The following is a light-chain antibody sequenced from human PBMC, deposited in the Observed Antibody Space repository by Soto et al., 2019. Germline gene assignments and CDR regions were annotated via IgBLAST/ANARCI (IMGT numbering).Light chain of an antibody. CDR2: DAS. CDR3: QQYDNLPLT. CDR1: QDISNY. V-gene: IGKV1-33*01. J-gene: IGKJ4*01. Sequence: DIQMTQSPSSLSASVGDRVTITCQASQDISNYLNWYQQKPGKAPKLLIYDASNLETGVPSRFSGSGSGTAFTFTISSLQPEDIASYYCQQYDNLPLTFGGGTKVDIK.